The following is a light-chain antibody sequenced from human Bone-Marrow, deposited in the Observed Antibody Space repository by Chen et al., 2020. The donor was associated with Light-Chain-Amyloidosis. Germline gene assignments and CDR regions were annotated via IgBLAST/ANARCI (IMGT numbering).Light chain of an antibody. Sequence: EIVLTQSPGTLSLSPGERATLSCRDSQSVSSSYLAWYQQKPGQAPRLLIYGASSRATGIPDRFSGSGAGTDFTLTISRLEPEDFAVYYCQQYGSSYTFGQWTKLEIK. CDR2: GAS. J-gene: IGKJ2*01. CDR3: QQYGSSYT. CDR1: QSVSSSY. V-gene: IGKV3-20*01.